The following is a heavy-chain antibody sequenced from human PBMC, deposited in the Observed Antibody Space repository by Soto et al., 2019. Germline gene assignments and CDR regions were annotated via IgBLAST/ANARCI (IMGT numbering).Heavy chain of an antibody. CDR1: GGSISSSSYY. CDR3: ARLTGHSGSYLYY. CDR2: IYYSGST. V-gene: IGHV4-39*01. Sequence: QLQLQESGPGLVKPSETLSLTCTVSGGSISSSSYYWGWIRQPPGKGLEWIGSIYYSGSTYYNPSLKSRVTISVDTSKNQFSLKLSSVTAADTDVYYCARLTGHSGSYLYYWGQGTLVTVSS. D-gene: IGHD1-26*01. J-gene: IGHJ4*02.